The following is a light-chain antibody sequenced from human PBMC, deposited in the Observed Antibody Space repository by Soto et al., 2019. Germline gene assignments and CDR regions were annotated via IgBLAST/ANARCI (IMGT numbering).Light chain of an antibody. V-gene: IGLV1-40*01. CDR1: SSNIGAGYD. Sequence: QSVPTQPPSVSGAPGQRVTISCTGSSSNIGAGYDVHWYQQLPGTAPKLLIYGNNNRPSGVPDRFSGSKSGTSASLAITGLQAEDEADYYCQSYDSSLSALYVFGTGTKVTVL. J-gene: IGLJ1*01. CDR2: GNN. CDR3: QSYDSSLSALYV.